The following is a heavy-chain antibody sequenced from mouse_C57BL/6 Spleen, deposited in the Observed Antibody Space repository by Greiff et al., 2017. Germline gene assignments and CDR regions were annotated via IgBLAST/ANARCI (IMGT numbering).Heavy chain of an antibody. CDR3: ARGYYDYGGYAMDY. CDR1: GYTFTSYW. CDR2: IYPGSGST. D-gene: IGHD2-4*01. J-gene: IGHJ4*01. Sequence: VQLQQPGAELVKPGASVKMSCKASGYTFTSYWITWVKQRPGQGLEWIGDIYPGSGSTNYNEKFKSKATLTVDTSSSTAYMQLSSLTSEDSAVYYCARGYYDYGGYAMDYWGQGTSVTVSS. V-gene: IGHV1-55*01.